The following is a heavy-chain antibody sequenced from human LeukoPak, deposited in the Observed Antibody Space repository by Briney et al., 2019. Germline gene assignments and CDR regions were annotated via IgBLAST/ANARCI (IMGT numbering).Heavy chain of an antibody. CDR1: GGSFSGYY. J-gene: IGHJ5*02. CDR2: INHSGST. Sequence: TSGTLSLTCAVYGGSFSGYYWSWIRQPPGKGLEWIGEINHSGSTNYNPSLKSRVTISVDTSKNQFSLKLSSVTAADTAVYCCARANSYSSGWYRKLWFDPWGQGTLVTVSS. CDR3: ARANSYSSGWYRKLWFDP. D-gene: IGHD6-19*01. V-gene: IGHV4-34*01.